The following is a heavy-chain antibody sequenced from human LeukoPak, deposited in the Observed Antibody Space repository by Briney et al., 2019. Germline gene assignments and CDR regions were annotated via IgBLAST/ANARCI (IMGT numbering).Heavy chain of an antibody. J-gene: IGHJ6*04. CDR1: GGTFSSYA. V-gene: IGHV1-69*13. CDR2: IIPIFGTA. D-gene: IGHD3-9*01. CDR3: ARTQARYYDILTGYYNARSYDYYYYGMDV. Sequence: SVKVSCKASGGTFSSYAISWVRQAPGQGLEWMGGIIPIFGTANHAQKFQGRVTITADESTSTAYMELSSLRSEDTAVYYCARTQARYYDILTGYYNARSYDYYYYGMDVWGKGTTVTVSS.